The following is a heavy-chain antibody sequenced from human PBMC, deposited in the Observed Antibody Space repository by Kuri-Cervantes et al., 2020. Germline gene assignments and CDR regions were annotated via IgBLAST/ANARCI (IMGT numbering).Heavy chain of an antibody. CDR1: GFTFSSYA. CDR3: AKLPDSSGTYYYYGMDV. D-gene: IGHD3-22*01. Sequence: GESLKISCAASGFTFSSYAMSWVRQAPGKGLEWVSAISGSGGSTYYADSVKARFTISRDNSKNTLYLQMNSLRAEDTAVYYCAKLPDSSGTYYYYGMDVWGQGTTVTVSS. J-gene: IGHJ6*02. CDR2: ISGSGGST. V-gene: IGHV3-23*01.